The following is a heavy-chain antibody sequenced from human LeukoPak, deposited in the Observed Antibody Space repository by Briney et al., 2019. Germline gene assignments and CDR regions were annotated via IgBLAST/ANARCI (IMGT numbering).Heavy chain of an antibody. CDR2: IYSGGST. CDR1: GFTVSSNY. Sequence: GGSLRLSCAASGFTVSSNYMSWVRQAPGKGLEWVSVIYSGGSTYYADSVKGRFTISRDNSKNTLYLQMNSLRAEDTAVYYCARGQPVSYHFDYWGQGTLVTVSS. J-gene: IGHJ4*02. CDR3: ARGQPVSYHFDY. V-gene: IGHV3-66*01. D-gene: IGHD5-18*01.